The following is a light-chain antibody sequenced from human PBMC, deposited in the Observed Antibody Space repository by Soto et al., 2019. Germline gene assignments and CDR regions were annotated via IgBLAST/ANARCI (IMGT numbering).Light chain of an antibody. V-gene: IGKV3-20*01. Sequence: EIVLTQSPGSLSLSAGERATLSCRASQSLSSTFFAWYQQRPGQAPRLLMYGASSRAAGIPERFSGSGSGTDFTLTISKLEPEDFAVYYCQQFDSSVTFGQGTKVEIK. CDR2: GAS. CDR3: QQFDSSVT. CDR1: QSLSSTF. J-gene: IGKJ1*01.